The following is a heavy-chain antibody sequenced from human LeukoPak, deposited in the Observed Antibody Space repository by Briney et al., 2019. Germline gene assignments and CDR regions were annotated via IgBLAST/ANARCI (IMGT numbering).Heavy chain of an antibody. CDR1: GGSISSSSYY. V-gene: IGHV4-39*07. CDR3: ATRVVVAATGWFDP. Sequence: TSSETLSLTCTVSGGSISSSSYYWGWIRQPPGKGLEWIGSIYYSGSTYYNPSLKSRVTISVDTSKNQFSLKLSSVTAADTAVYYCATRVVVAATGWFDPWGQGTLVTVSS. CDR2: IYYSGST. D-gene: IGHD2-15*01. J-gene: IGHJ5*02.